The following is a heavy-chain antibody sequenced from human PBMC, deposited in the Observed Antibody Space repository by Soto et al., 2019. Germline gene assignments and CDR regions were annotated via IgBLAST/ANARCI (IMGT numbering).Heavy chain of an antibody. J-gene: IGHJ1*01. V-gene: IGHV3-23*01. CDR3: GQERFPKF. Sequence: GGSLRLPCGASGFTFSSYAIRWGRHAPGKGLEWVSAISGSGGSTYYADSVKGRFTISRDNSKNTLYLQMNSLRAEDTVVLFRGQERFPKFRGQGTLGT. D-gene: IGHD3-3*01. CDR1: GFTFSSYA. CDR2: ISGSGGST.